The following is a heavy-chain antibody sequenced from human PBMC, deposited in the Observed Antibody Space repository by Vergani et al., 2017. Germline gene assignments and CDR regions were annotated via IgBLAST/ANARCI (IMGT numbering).Heavy chain of an antibody. J-gene: IGHJ6*02. Sequence: EVQLVESGGGLVKPGGSLRLSCAASGFTFSSYSMNWVRQAPGKGLEWVSSISSSSSYIYYADSVKGRFTISRDNSKNSLYLQMNSLRTEDTALYYCARGGDDYYGMDVWGQGTTVTVSS. V-gene: IGHV3-21*04. CDR2: ISSSSSYI. CDR3: ARGGDDYYGMDV. CDR1: GFTFSSYS. D-gene: IGHD3-16*01.